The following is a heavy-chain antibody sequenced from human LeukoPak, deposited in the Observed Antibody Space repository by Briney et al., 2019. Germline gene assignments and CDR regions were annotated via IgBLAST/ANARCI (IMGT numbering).Heavy chain of an antibody. CDR2: IYSGGST. V-gene: IGHV3-66*01. J-gene: IGHJ3*02. Sequence: GGSLRLSCAASGFTVSSNYMSWVRQAPGKGLEWVSVIYSGGSTYYADSVKGRFTISRDNSKNTLYLQMNSLRAEDTAVYYCARAPARGYSGYGYDAFDIWGQGTMVTVSS. CDR3: ARAPARGYSGYGYDAFDI. CDR1: GFTVSSNY. D-gene: IGHD5-12*01.